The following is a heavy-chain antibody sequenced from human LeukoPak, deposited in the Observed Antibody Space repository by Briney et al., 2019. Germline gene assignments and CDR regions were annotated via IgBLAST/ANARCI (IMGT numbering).Heavy chain of an antibody. J-gene: IGHJ4*02. Sequence: GGSLRLSCAASGFTVSSNYMSWVRQAPGKGLEWVSSISSSSSYIYYADSVKGRFTISRDNAKNSLYLQMNSLRAEDTAVYYCAPTLYGDYAFDYWGQGTLVTVSS. CDR1: GFTVSSNY. CDR2: ISSSSSYI. V-gene: IGHV3-21*01. D-gene: IGHD4-17*01. CDR3: APTLYGDYAFDY.